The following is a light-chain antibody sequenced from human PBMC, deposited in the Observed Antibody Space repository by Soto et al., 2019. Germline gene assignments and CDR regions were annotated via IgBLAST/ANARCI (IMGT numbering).Light chain of an antibody. CDR2: AAS. V-gene: IGKV3-20*01. CDR1: QSVASNR. Sequence: EVVLTQSPGTLSLSAGERATLSCRASQSVASNRLAWYQQKPGQAPRLLIYAASTRAAGIPDRFSGSGSGTDFTLTISRLDPEDFGVFFCHHYGRSPIFTFGPGTTVDMK. CDR3: HHYGRSPIFT. J-gene: IGKJ3*01.